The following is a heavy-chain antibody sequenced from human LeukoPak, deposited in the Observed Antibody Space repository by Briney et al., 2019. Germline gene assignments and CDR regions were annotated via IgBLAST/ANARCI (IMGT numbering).Heavy chain of an antibody. V-gene: IGHV3-23*01. J-gene: IGHJ4*02. D-gene: IGHD2-21*02. Sequence: SGGSLRLSCVASGFTLRSYVMNRVRQTPGKGLEWVSSISGSGDSTFYADSVKGRFSISRDNSKNTLYLQVNGLRTEDTAVYYCAKDRLLNCRGDCYIFDYWGQGTVVTVSS. CDR2: ISGSGDST. CDR1: GFTLRSYV. CDR3: AKDRLLNCRGDCYIFDY.